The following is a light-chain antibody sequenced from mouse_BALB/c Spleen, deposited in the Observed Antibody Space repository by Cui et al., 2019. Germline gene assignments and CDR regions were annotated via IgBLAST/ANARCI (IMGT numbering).Light chain of an antibody. V-gene: IGKV4-68*01. Sequence: QIVLTQYTALMSASPGEKVTMTCSASSSVSYMYWYQQKPRSSPKPWIYLTSNLASGVPARFSGSWSGTSYSLTISSMEAEDAATYYCQQWSSNPPTFGGGTKLEIK. CDR3: QQWSSNPPT. CDR2: LTS. CDR1: SSVSY. J-gene: IGKJ2*01.